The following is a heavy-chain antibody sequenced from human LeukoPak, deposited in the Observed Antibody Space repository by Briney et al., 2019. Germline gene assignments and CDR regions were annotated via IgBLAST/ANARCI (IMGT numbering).Heavy chain of an antibody. V-gene: IGHV3-23*01. J-gene: IGHJ4*02. CDR1: GFTFSSYS. Sequence: PGGSLRLSCAASGFTFSSYSMNWVRQAPGKGLEWVSAISGSGGSTYYADSVKGRFTISRDNSKNTLYLQMNSLRAEDTAVYYCATDIVVVPAAMARFDYWGQGTLVTVSS. D-gene: IGHD2-2*01. CDR2: ISGSGGST. CDR3: ATDIVVVPAAMARFDY.